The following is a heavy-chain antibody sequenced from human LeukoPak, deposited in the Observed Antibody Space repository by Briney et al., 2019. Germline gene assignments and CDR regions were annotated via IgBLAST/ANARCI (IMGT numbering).Heavy chain of an antibody. V-gene: IGHV1-8*01. D-gene: IGHD2-2*01. CDR3: ARGISSHDAGRIDP. J-gene: IGHJ5*02. Sequence: VASVKVSCKASGYTFTSYDINWVRQATGQGLEWMGWMNPNSGYTGYAQKFQGRVTMNRNTSISKAYMELSSLRSEDTAVYYCARGISSHDAGRIDPWGQGTLVTVSS. CDR2: MNPNSGYT. CDR1: GYTFTSYD.